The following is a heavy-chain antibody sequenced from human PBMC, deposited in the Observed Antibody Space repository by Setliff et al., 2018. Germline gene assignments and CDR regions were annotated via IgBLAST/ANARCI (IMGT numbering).Heavy chain of an antibody. CDR3: ARALLWFGEGMDV. V-gene: IGHV4-59*11. Sequence: LSLTCTVSGGSISHHYWSWIRQPPGKGLEWVGHMYNSGNTNYNPSLRRRVAISVDKSKNQFSLKLSSVTAADTAVYYCARALLWFGEGMDVWGKGTTVTVSS. J-gene: IGHJ6*03. CDR2: MYNSGNT. CDR1: GGSISHHY. D-gene: IGHD3-10*01.